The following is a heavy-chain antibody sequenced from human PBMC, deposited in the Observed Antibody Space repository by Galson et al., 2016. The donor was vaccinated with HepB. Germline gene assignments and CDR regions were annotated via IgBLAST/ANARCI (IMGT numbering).Heavy chain of an antibody. CDR2: ISGYNGLR. V-gene: IGHV1-18*01. Sequence: SVKVSCKASGSTFTNFAFHWVRQAPGQRLEWMGWISGYNGLRNYAQKFRGRVTMTTDTSTNVAYMELRSLRSDDTAVYYCARDRNPINWYFDLWGRGTLVTVSS. CDR1: GSTFTNFA. J-gene: IGHJ2*01. CDR3: ARDRNPINWYFDL.